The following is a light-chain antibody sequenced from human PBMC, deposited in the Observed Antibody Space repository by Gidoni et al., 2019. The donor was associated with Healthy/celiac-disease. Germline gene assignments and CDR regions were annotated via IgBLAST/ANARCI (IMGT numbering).Light chain of an antibody. V-gene: IGKV3-15*01. CDR3: QQYNNWPPPFT. CDR1: QSVSSN. Sequence: EIVITQSPATPSVSPGERATLSCRASQSVSSNLAWYQQKPGQAPRLLIYGASTRATGIPARFSGSGSGTEFTLTISSLQSEDFAVYYCQQYNNWPPPFTFGPGTRVNIK. CDR2: GAS. J-gene: IGKJ3*01.